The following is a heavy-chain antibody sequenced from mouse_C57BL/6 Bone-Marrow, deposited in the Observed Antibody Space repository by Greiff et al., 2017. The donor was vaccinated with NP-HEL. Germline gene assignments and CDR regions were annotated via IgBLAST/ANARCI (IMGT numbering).Heavy chain of an antibody. CDR2: IYPRSGNT. D-gene: IGHD2-4*01. Sequence: VQLQQSGAELARPGASVKLSCTASGYTFSSYGISWVKQRTGQGLEWIGEIYPRSGNTYYNEKFKGKATLTADKSSSTAYMELRSLTSEDSAVYFCAMITTRRYYVDYWGQGTTLTVSA. J-gene: IGHJ2*01. CDR3: AMITTRRYYVDY. CDR1: GYTFSSYG. V-gene: IGHV1-81*01.